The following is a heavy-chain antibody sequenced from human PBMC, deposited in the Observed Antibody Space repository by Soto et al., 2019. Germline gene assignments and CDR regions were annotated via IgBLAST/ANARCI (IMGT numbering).Heavy chain of an antibody. J-gene: IGHJ3*02. V-gene: IGHV4-34*01. D-gene: IGHD3-10*01. CDR1: GGSFSGYY. Sequence: QVQLQQWGAGLLKPSETLSLTCAVYGGSFSGYYWSWIRQPPGKGLEWIGEINHSGSTNYNPSLKSRVTISVDTSKNQFSPKLSSVTAADTAVYYCARGRITMVRGVISIAFDIWGQGTMVTVSS. CDR3: ARGRITMVRGVISIAFDI. CDR2: INHSGST.